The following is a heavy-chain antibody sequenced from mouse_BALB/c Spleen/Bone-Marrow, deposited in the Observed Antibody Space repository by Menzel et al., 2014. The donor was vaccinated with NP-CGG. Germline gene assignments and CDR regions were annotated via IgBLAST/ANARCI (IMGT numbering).Heavy chain of an antibody. CDR1: GDPITSSH. CDR2: ISNSGNS. J-gene: IGHJ2*01. Sequence: EVKLMELGPSLVKPSQTLSLPCSVTGDPITSSHWNWIRKFPGNKLEYMGYISNSGNSNYNPFLKSRISLTRDTYRNQYYLQLNSVSTEDAATYFCARGICNNFDYWGQGRTLTGSS. CDR3: ARGICNNFDY. V-gene: IGHV3-8*02. D-gene: IGHD6-1*01.